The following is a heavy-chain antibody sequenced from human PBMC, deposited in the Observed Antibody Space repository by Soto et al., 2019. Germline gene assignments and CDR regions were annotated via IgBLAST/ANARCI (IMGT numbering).Heavy chain of an antibody. D-gene: IGHD2-2*01. CDR2: LSASGDNT. CDR1: GFTFSNYA. V-gene: IGHV3-23*01. Sequence: GGSLRLSCAASGFTFSNYAMNWVRQAPGKGLEWVSALSASGDNTYHADSVKGRFTISRDNSKNTLYLQMNSLRADDTAVYYCAKVPCRSNTSCYGAHGLDAWGQGTTVTVSS. J-gene: IGHJ6*02. CDR3: AKVPCRSNTSCYGAHGLDA.